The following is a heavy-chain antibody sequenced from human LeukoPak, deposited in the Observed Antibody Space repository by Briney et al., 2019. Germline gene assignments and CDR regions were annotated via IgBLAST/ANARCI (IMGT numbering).Heavy chain of an antibody. V-gene: IGHV3-23*01. Sequence: GGSLRLSCAASGFTFSSYGMSWVRQAPGKGLEWVSTISGSGSSTYYAESVKGRITISRDNSKNTLYLQMNSLRAEDTAVYYCAKVPQMQRFDPWGQGTLVTVSS. J-gene: IGHJ5*02. CDR1: GFTFSSYG. CDR3: AKVPQMQRFDP. CDR2: ISGSGSST.